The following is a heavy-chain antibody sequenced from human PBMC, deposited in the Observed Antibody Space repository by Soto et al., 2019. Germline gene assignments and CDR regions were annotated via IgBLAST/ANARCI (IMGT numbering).Heavy chain of an antibody. CDR3: ASRPFYYYGLDV. CDR2: VYHTGNA. D-gene: IGHD3-16*01. V-gene: IGHV4-30-2*01. J-gene: IGHJ6*02. Sequence: SETLSLTCTVSGGSITSAGYSWSWIQQPPGKALEWIGYVYHTGNAYPKPSLKSRVTISLDRSKNQFSLKMTSVTAADTALYYCASRPFYYYGLDVWGQGTTVTVSS. CDR1: GGSITSAGYS.